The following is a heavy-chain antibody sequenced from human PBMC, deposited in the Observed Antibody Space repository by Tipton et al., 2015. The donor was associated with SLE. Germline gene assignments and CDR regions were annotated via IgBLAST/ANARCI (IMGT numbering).Heavy chain of an antibody. J-gene: IGHJ4*02. CDR1: GASFSGYY. Sequence: GLVKPSETLSLTCGVYGASFSGYYWNWIRQPPGKGLEWIGEINESGSSKYNPSLKCGVTISIDTSKNQFSLKLSSVTAADTAVYYCARTEQGTGSYYRLVFEIWGQGTLVTVSS. CDR2: INESGSS. D-gene: IGHD3-10*01. CDR3: ARTEQGTGSYYRLVFEI. V-gene: IGHV4-34*01.